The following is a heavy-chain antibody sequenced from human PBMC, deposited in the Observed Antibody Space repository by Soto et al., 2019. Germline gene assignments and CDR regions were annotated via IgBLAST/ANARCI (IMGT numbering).Heavy chain of an antibody. Sequence: GESLKISCQVSGYSLTSNWVAWVRQTPGKGLEWMGMIYPGDSDTRYSPSFQGQVIISADRSSTTAYLQWRSLKASDSAIYYCARVNPIYCSGGSCYGMDVWGQGTTVTVSS. CDR2: IYPGDSDT. J-gene: IGHJ6*02. V-gene: IGHV5-51*01. CDR1: GYSLTSNW. CDR3: ARVNPIYCSGGSCYGMDV. D-gene: IGHD2-15*01.